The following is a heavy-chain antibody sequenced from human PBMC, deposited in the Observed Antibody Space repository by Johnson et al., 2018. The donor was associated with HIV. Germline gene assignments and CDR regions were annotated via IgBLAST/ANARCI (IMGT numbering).Heavy chain of an antibody. J-gene: IGHJ3*02. CDR3: AKHIVLVVYAIGAAFDI. V-gene: IGHV3-11*01. CDR1: GFPFSDYY. Sequence: QVQLVESGGGLAKPGGSLRLSCAASGFPFSDYYMSWIRQAPGTGLEWVSYIRSSGSTIYYADSVKGRFTISRDNSKNTLYLQMNSLRAEDTAVYYCAKHIVLVVYAIGAAFDIWGQGTMVTVSS. CDR2: IRSSGSTI. D-gene: IGHD2-8*02.